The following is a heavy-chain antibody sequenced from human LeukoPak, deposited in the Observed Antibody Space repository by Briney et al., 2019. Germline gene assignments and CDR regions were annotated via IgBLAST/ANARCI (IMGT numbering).Heavy chain of an antibody. J-gene: IGHJ6*04. V-gene: IGHV3-23*01. D-gene: IGHD3-22*01. CDR3: AELGITMIEGV. Sequence: GGSLRLSCAASGFTFSSYAMGWVRQAPGKGLEWVSAISGTGNRTYYADSVKGRFTISRDNAKNSLYLQMNSLRAEDTAVYYCAELGITMIEGVWGKGTTVTISS. CDR1: GFTFSSYA. CDR2: ISGTGNRT.